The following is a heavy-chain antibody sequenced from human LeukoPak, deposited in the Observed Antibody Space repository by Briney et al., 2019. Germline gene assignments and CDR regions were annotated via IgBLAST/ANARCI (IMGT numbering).Heavy chain of an antibody. CDR3: ARSYYYDSSGYYPGEDYFDY. CDR1: GGSISSSSYY. CDR2: IYYSGST. J-gene: IGHJ4*02. V-gene: IGHV4-39*07. Sequence: SETLSLTCTVSGGSISSSSYYWGWIRQPPGKGLEWIGSIYYSGSTYYNPSLKSRVTISVDTSKNQFSLKLSSVTAADTAVYYCARSYYYDSSGYYPGEDYFDYWGQGTLVTVSS. D-gene: IGHD3-22*01.